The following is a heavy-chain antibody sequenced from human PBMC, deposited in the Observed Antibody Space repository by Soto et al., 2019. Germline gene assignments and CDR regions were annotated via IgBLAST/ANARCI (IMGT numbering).Heavy chain of an antibody. Sequence: EVQLVESGGGLVQPGGSLRLSCAASGFSVTYTYMSWIRQAPGKGLEWVSVIYSGGRTFYADSVRGRFTISRDEGKNTPSLQMHGLGAEDTAVYFCASSDCSSGSCPNWFDPWGQGTPVIVSS. CDR3: ASSDCSSGSCPNWFDP. CDR2: IYSGGRT. V-gene: IGHV3-66*01. J-gene: IGHJ5*02. D-gene: IGHD2-15*01. CDR1: GFSVTYTY.